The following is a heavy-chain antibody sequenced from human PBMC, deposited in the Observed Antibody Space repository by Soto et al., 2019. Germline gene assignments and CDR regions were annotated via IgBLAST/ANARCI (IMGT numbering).Heavy chain of an antibody. CDR1: GRSMSSNY. CDR3: ASYRGALYFES. D-gene: IGHD3-16*01. CDR2: VFYGGT. V-gene: IGHV4-59*01. Sequence: PXGTLSLTCSVSGRSMSSNYWSWIRQSPDKGLEWLGYVFYGGTDYNPSLGGRVSMSVETSKSQFSLKLTSVTVADTAMYYCASYRGALYFESWGPGILVTVSS. J-gene: IGHJ4*02.